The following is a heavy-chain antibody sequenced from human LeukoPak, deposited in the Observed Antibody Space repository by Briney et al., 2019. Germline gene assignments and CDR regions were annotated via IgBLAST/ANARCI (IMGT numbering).Heavy chain of an antibody. J-gene: IGHJ3*02. Sequence: PGGSLRLSCAASGFTFSSYSMNWVRQAPGKGLEWVSYISSSSSTIYYADSVKGRFTISRDNAKNSLYLQMNSLRAEDTAVYYCARGLLAARRAFDIWGQGTMVTVSS. CDR3: ARGLLAARRAFDI. V-gene: IGHV3-48*04. D-gene: IGHD1-14*01. CDR2: ISSSSSTI. CDR1: GFTFSSYS.